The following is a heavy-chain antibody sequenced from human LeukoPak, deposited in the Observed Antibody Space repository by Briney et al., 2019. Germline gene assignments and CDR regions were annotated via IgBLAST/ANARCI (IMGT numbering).Heavy chain of an antibody. Sequence: GGSLRLSCAASGFRFSQYWMNWVHQTPGKGLEWISYIGNSGGPIGYAESVKGRFTISRDNAKNSLSLQINSLRVEDTAIYYCARGAYSSSPDYWGQGTLVTASS. D-gene: IGHD2-2*01. CDR1: GFRFSQYW. CDR2: IGNSGGPI. V-gene: IGHV3-48*03. CDR3: ARGAYSSSPDY. J-gene: IGHJ4*02.